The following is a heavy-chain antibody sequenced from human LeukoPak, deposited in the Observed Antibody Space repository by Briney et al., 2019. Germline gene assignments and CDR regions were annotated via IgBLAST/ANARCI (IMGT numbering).Heavy chain of an antibody. J-gene: IGHJ4*02. V-gene: IGHV4-39*01. Sequence: SETLSLTCTVSGGSISSSSYYWAWIRQPPGKGLEWIGSIHYSGSTYYNPSLKSQVSISIDTSKNQFSLRLTSVTAADTAVYYCARQTGSGLFILPGGQGTLVTVSS. CDR3: ARQTGSGLFILP. CDR2: IHYSGST. CDR1: GGSISSSSYY. D-gene: IGHD3/OR15-3a*01.